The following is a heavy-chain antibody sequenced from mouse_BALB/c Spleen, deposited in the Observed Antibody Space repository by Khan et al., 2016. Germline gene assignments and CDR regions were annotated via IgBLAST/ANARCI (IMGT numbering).Heavy chain of an antibody. CDR2: ISSGGSYT. J-gene: IGHJ4*01. CDR3: TRGYNYDRYAMDC. D-gene: IGHD2-12*01. Sequence: EVELVESGGGLVKPGGSLKLSCAAFGFTFSSYTMSWVRQTQEKRLEWVATISSGGSYTYYPDSVKGRFTISRDRANNTLYLQIVSLKSEDTAIYYCTRGYNYDRYAMDCWDQGTSVTVSS. CDR1: GFTFSSYT. V-gene: IGHV5-6-4*01.